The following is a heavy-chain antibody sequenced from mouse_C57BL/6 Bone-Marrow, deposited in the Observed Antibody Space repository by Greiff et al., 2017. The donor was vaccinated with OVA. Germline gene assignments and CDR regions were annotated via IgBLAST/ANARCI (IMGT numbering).Heavy chain of an antibody. CDR1: GYAFSSSW. J-gene: IGHJ3*01. CDR3: NTGFAY. D-gene: IGHD1-1*01. Sequence: QVQLKESGPELVKPGASVKISCKASGYAFSSSWMNWVKQRPGKGLEWIGRIYPGDGATNYNGKFKGKATLTADKSSSTAYMQLSSLTSEDSAVSFCNTGFAYWGQGTLVTVSA. V-gene: IGHV1-82*01. CDR2: IYPGDGAT.